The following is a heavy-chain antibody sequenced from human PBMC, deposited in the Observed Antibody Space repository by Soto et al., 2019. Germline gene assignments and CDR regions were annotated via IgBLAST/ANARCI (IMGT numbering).Heavy chain of an antibody. D-gene: IGHD2-15*01. CDR1: GFTFDDYA. J-gene: IGHJ4*02. V-gene: IGHV3-9*01. Sequence: EVQLVESGGGLVQPGRSLRLSCAASGFTFDDYAMHWVRQAPGKGLEWVSGITWKSGAIGYADSVKGRFTISRDNAKNFLYLQMSSLRPEDTALYYCAKDGGSGKKFDYWGQGTLVTVSS. CDR2: ITWKSGAI. CDR3: AKDGGSGKKFDY.